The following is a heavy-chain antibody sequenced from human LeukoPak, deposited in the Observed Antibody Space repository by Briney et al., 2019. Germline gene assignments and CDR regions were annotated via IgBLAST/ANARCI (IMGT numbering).Heavy chain of an antibody. CDR1: GYRFNAYW. V-gene: IGHV5-51*01. CDR3: ARPNITSYYDSRGYDAFDV. J-gene: IGHJ3*01. Sequence: GESLKISCKGSGYRFNAYWIAWARQMPGKGLEWMGIIYPDDSDTRYSPSFQGQVTISDDKSVRTAYLQWSSLKASDTAMYYCARPNITSYYDSRGYDAFDVWGQGTMVTVSS. CDR2: IYPDDSDT. D-gene: IGHD3-22*01.